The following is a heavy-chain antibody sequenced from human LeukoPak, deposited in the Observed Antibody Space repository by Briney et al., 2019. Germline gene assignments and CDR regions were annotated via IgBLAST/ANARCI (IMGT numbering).Heavy chain of an antibody. CDR3: ASPGRGY. J-gene: IGHJ4*02. CDR2: IYYSGST. D-gene: IGHD1-26*01. CDR1: GGSISSSSYY. V-gene: IGHV4-39*01. Sequence: SETLSLTCTVSGGSISSSSYYWGWIRQPPGKGLEWIGSIYYSGSTYYNPSLKSRVTISVDTSKNQFSLKRSSVTAADTAVYYCASPGRGYWGQGTLVTVS.